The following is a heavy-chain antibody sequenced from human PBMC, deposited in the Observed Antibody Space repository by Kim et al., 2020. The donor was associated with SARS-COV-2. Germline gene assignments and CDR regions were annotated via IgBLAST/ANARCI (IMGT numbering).Heavy chain of an antibody. CDR1: GFTFSSYW. CDR3: ARKGDFWSGFPTDY. V-gene: IGHV3-7*01. D-gene: IGHD3-3*01. CDR2: IKQDGSEK. Sequence: GGSLRLSCAASGFTFSSYWMSWVRQAPGKGLEWVANIKQDGSEKYYVDSVKGRFTISRDNAKNSVYLQMNSLRAEDTAMYYCARKGDFWSGFPTDYWGQGTLVTVSS. J-gene: IGHJ4*02.